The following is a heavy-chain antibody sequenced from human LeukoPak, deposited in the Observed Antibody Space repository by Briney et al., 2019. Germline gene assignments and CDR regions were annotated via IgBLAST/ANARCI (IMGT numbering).Heavy chain of an antibody. J-gene: IGHJ4*02. Sequence: GRSLRLSCAASGFTFSAYGMHWVRQAPGKGLEWVGVISYDGNTKYYADSVKGRFTISRDNSEDTLYLQMNSLRAGDTAVYYCAKRVDYGSSWYYFDYWGQGTLVTVSS. V-gene: IGHV3-30*18. CDR2: ISYDGNTK. D-gene: IGHD6-13*01. CDR3: AKRVDYGSSWYYFDY. CDR1: GFTFSAYG.